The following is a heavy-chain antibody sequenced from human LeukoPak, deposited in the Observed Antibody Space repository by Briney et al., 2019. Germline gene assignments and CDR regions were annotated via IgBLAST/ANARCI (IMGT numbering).Heavy chain of an antibody. CDR1: GFTFGSYA. Sequence: GGSLRLSCAPSGFTFGSYAMSWVRPAAGKGLEWVSAVSGSGGSTFYADSVKGRFTISRDNSKNTLYLQMTSLRAEDTAVYYCAKDAGHMGSSWYSGQQGDYWGQGTLVTASS. CDR3: AKDAGHMGSSWYSGQQGDY. D-gene: IGHD6-13*01. CDR2: VSGSGGST. V-gene: IGHV3-23*01. J-gene: IGHJ4*02.